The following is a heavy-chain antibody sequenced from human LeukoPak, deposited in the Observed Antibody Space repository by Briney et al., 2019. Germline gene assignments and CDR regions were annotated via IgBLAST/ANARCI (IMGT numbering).Heavy chain of an antibody. V-gene: IGHV4-4*07. CDR1: GDSTSAYY. CDR3: ARDLQD. Sequence: SETLSLTCTVSGDSTSAYYWSWIRQPAGKGLEWIGRIYPNGATNYNPSLKSRVTMSIDTSKSQFSLKLSSVTAADTAVYYCARDLQDLGQGTLVTVSS. J-gene: IGHJ4*02. CDR2: IYPNGAT.